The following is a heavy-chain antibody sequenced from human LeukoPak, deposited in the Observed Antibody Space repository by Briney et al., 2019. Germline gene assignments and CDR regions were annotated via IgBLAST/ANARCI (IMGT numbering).Heavy chain of an antibody. CDR3: ARDWYYYDSSGYPYDAFDI. Sequence: ASVKVSCKASGYTFTGYYMHWVRQAPGQGLEWMGWINPNGGGTNYAQKFQGRVTMTRDTSISTAYMELSRLRSDDTAVYYCARDWYYYDSSGYPYDAFDIWGQGTMVTVSS. D-gene: IGHD3-22*01. V-gene: IGHV1-2*02. J-gene: IGHJ3*02. CDR1: GYTFTGYY. CDR2: INPNGGGT.